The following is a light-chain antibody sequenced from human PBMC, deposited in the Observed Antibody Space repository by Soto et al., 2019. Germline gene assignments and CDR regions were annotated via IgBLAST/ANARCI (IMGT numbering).Light chain of an antibody. Sequence: EIVLTQSRATLSLSPWERATLSCKASQSVSSYLAWYQQKPGQAPRLLIYDASNRATGIPARFSGSGSGTDFTLTISSLETEDFAVYYCQQRSNWPITFGQGTRLEIK. V-gene: IGKV3-11*01. CDR3: QQRSNWPIT. CDR1: QSVSSY. CDR2: DAS. J-gene: IGKJ5*01.